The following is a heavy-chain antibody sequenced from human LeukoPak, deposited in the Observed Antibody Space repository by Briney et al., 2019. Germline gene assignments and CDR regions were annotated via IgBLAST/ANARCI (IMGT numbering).Heavy chain of an antibody. Sequence: GGSLRLSCAASGFPFSDHEMNCVRQAPGKGLEWVSYISSSGSDKYYPDSVKGRFTISRDNAKNSVYLQMNSLRAEDTAVYYCARRTSGAFAIWGQGTKVTVSS. V-gene: IGHV3-48*03. CDR3: ARRTSGAFAI. CDR1: GFPFSDHE. CDR2: ISSSGSDK. J-gene: IGHJ3*02.